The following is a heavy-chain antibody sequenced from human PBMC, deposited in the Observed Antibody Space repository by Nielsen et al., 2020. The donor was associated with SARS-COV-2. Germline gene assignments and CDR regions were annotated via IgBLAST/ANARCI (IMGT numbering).Heavy chain of an antibody. CDR2: IYPGDSDT. J-gene: IGHJ4*02. V-gene: IGHV5-51*01. CDR3: ARQGSYFDQ. CDR1: GYSFTSYW. Sequence: KVSCKGSGYSFTSYWIGWVRQMPGKGLEWMGIIYPGDSDTRYSPSFQGQVTIPADRSTSTAYLQWSSLKASDTAMYYCARQGSYFDQWGQGTLVTVSS.